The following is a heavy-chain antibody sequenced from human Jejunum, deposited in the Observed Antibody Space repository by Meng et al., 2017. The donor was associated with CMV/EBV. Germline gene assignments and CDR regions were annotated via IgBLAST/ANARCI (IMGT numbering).Heavy chain of an antibody. J-gene: IGHJ4*02. Sequence: SISAYSWTWLRQSPEKKLEWFGAISHSGGIDYDPSLKGRLTISLDTSKNQVSLQLTSVTAADTAVYYCATSKGYCSSPACYPVFDFWGQGTRVTVSS. CDR1: SISAYS. CDR2: ISHSGGI. CDR3: ATSKGYCSSPACYPVFDF. D-gene: IGHD2-2*01. V-gene: IGHV4-59*01.